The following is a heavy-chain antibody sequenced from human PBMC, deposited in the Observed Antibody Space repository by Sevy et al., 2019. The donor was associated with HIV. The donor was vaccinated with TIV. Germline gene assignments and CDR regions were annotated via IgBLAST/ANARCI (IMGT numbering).Heavy chain of an antibody. D-gene: IGHD5-18*01. CDR2: ISGTSSYI. J-gene: IGHJ6*03. CDR3: ARDPGYTYDSYYYFYMDV. CDR1: GFIFSSYS. Sequence: LGGSLRLSCAASGFIFSSYSMNWVRQAPGKGLEWVSSISGTSSYIYYADSVKGRFTISRDNAKNSLYLQMNSLRAEDTAVYYCARDPGYTYDSYYYFYMDVWGKGTTVTVSS. V-gene: IGHV3-21*01.